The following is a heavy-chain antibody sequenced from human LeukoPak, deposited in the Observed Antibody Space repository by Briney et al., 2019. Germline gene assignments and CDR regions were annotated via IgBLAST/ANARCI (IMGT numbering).Heavy chain of an antibody. Sequence: PGGSLRLSCAASGFTFSDYYMSWIRQAPGKGLEWVSYISSSGSTIYYADSVKGRFTISRDNSKNTLYLQMNSLRAEDTAVYYCAKEPGGVAGTAYYFDYWGQGTLVTVSS. D-gene: IGHD6-19*01. V-gene: IGHV3-11*01. J-gene: IGHJ4*02. CDR3: AKEPGGVAGTAYYFDY. CDR2: ISSSGSTI. CDR1: GFTFSDYY.